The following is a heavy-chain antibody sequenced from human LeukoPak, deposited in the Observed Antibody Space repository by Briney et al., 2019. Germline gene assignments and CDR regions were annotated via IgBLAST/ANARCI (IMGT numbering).Heavy chain of an antibody. CDR3: AKNLLRVDY. J-gene: IGHJ4*02. CDR1: GFTFSNSG. D-gene: IGHD1-26*01. V-gene: IGHV3-23*01. Sequence: PGGSLRLSCAASGFTFSNSGMSWVRQAPGKGLEWVSGISGSGGSTYYADSVKGRFTISRDNSKNTLYLQMNSLRAEDTAVYYCAKNLLRVDYWGQGTLVTVSS. CDR2: ISGSGGST.